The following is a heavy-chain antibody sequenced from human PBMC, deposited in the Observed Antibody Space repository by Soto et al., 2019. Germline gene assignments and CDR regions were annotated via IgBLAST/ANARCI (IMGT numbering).Heavy chain of an antibody. D-gene: IGHD2-8*01. Sequence: QVQLVQSGAEVKKPGSSVKVSCKASGGTFSSYAISWVRQAPGQGLEWMGGIIPIFGTANYAQKFQGRVTITADESTSTAYMELSSLRSEDTAVYYCARDIQTHFPDCTNGVCYGMGVWGQGTTVTVSS. J-gene: IGHJ6*02. CDR3: ARDIQTHFPDCTNGVCYGMGV. CDR1: GGTFSSYA. CDR2: IIPIFGTA. V-gene: IGHV1-69*01.